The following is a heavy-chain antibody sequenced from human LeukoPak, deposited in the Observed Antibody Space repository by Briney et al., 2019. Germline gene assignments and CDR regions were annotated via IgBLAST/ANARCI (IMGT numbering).Heavy chain of an antibody. Sequence: PSETLSLTCTVSGASISSYYWNWVRQPPGKGLEWIGYMHYSGSTNYTPSLKSRVTISVDTSKNQFSLKLSSVTAADTAVYYCARVRGLGVITPYFDYWGQGALVTVSS. CDR2: MHYSGST. CDR3: ARVRGLGVITPYFDY. CDR1: GASISSYY. V-gene: IGHV4-59*08. D-gene: IGHD3-16*02. J-gene: IGHJ4*02.